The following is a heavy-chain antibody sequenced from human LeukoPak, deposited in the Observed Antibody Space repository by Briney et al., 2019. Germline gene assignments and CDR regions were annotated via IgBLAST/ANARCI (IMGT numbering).Heavy chain of an antibody. CDR3: SSGLSVLRSNNTPVDY. CDR2: IRSKASNYAT. D-gene: IGHD4-17*01. Sequence: GGSLRFSCAASGYTFSGSAMHWVRQASGKGLEWVGRIRSKASNYATAYAASVKGRFTISRDDSKNTAYLQMNSLKTGDTAVYFCSSGLSVLRSNNTPVDYWGQGTLVTVSS. J-gene: IGHJ4*02. V-gene: IGHV3-73*01. CDR1: GYTFSGSA.